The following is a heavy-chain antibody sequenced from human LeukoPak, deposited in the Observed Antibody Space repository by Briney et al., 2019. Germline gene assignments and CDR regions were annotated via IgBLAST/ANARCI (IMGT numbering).Heavy chain of an antibody. D-gene: IGHD3-22*01. CDR1: GGSITTSTYY. V-gene: IGHV4-39*07. J-gene: IGHJ4*02. CDR3: ARVMIVWGVVNY. CDR2: IYHSGST. Sequence: PSETLSLTCTVSGGSITTSTYYWGWIRQPPGKGLEWIGSIYHSGSTYYNPSLKSRVTISVDTSKNQFSLKLSSVTAADTAVYYCARVMIVWGVVNYWGQGTLVTVSS.